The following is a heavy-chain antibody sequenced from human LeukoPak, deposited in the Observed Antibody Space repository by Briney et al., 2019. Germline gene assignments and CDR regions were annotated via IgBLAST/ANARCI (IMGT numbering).Heavy chain of an antibody. CDR2: IYSGGNT. Sequence: PGGSLRLSCAASGFTVSRNYMSWVRQAPGKGLEWVSVIYSGGNTYYPDSVKGRFTISRDNSSNTLFLQMNSLRAEDTAVYYCAKGRSGSSYSSLDYWGQGTLVTVSS. CDR3: AKGRSGSSYSSLDY. J-gene: IGHJ4*02. CDR1: GFTVSRNY. V-gene: IGHV3-53*01. D-gene: IGHD2-15*01.